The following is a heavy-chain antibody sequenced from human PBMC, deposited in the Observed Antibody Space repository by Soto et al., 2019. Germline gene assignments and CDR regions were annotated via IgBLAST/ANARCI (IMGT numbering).Heavy chain of an antibody. CDR2: INPNGGST. V-gene: IGHV1-46*01. CDR3: ARGLTSGDY. CDR1: GYTFTSFY. J-gene: IGHJ4*02. Sequence: QVQLVQSGAEVKNPGASVKVSCKASGYTFTSFYIHWVRQAPGQGLEWMSIINPNGGSTNYAQNLQGRVTLTRDTSPNTVYMELSSLRSEDTAVSYCARGLTSGDYWGQGTLVTVSS.